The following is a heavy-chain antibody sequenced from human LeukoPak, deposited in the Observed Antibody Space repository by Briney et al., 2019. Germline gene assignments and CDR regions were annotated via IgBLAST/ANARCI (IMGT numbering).Heavy chain of an antibody. J-gene: IGHJ4*02. CDR1: GYSFTSYW. CDR3: VIPPDYGDQRAHY. CDR2: IYPGDSDT. D-gene: IGHD4-17*01. Sequence: PGESLKISCKGSGYSFTSYWIGWVRQMPGKGLEWMGIIYPGDSDTRYSPSFQGQVTISADKSISTAYLQWSSLKASDTAMYYCVIPPDYGDQRAHYWGQGTLVTVSS. V-gene: IGHV5-51*01.